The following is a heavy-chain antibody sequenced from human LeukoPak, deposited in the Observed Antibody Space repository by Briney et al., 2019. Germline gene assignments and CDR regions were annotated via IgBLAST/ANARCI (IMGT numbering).Heavy chain of an antibody. D-gene: IGHD6-19*01. CDR1: GFTFSSYW. Sequence: GGSLRLSCAASGFTFSSYWMSWVRQAPGKGLEWVANIKQDGSEKYYVDSVKGRFTISRDSAKNSLYLQMNSLRAEDTAVYYCARAEGGSSGWYYGYYYYYGMDVWGQGTTVTVSS. J-gene: IGHJ6*02. CDR3: ARAEGGSSGWYYGYYYYYGMDV. V-gene: IGHV3-7*01. CDR2: IKQDGSEK.